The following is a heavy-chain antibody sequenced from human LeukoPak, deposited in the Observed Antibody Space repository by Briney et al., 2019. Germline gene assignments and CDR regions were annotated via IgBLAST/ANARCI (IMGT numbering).Heavy chain of an antibody. CDR2: IYYCEST. CDR1: GDSISSYY. Sequence: SETLSLTCSVSGDSISSYYWSWIRQPPGKGLEWIGYIYYCESTNYNPSLKSRVTISVDTSKNQFSLNLRSVTAADTAVYYCARAGSGWSFDYWGQGTLVTVSS. CDR3: ARAGSGWSFDY. D-gene: IGHD6-19*01. J-gene: IGHJ4*02. V-gene: IGHV4-59*01.